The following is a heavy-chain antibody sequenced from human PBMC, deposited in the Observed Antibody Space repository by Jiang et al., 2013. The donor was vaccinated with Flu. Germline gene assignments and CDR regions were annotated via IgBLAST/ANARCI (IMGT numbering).Heavy chain of an antibody. CDR3: TSHDYFDY. Sequence: RIKRETDGGTTDYAAPVKGRFTVSRDDSKNTLYLQMNSLKIEDTAVYYCTSHDYFDYWGQGTLVTVSS. V-gene: IGHV3-15*01. J-gene: IGHJ4*02. CDR2: IKRETDGGTT.